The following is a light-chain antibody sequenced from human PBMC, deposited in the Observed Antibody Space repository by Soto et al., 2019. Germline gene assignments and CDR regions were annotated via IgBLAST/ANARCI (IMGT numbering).Light chain of an antibody. CDR3: QQYNNWPLT. Sequence: ERVMTQSPATLSVSPGERATLSCRASQSVGSNLAWYQQKPGQAPRLLIYGASTRATGIPARFSGSGSGTEFTLTISSLQSEDFAVYYCQQYNNWPLTFGRGTKVEIK. J-gene: IGKJ4*01. CDR1: QSVGSN. CDR2: GAS. V-gene: IGKV3-15*01.